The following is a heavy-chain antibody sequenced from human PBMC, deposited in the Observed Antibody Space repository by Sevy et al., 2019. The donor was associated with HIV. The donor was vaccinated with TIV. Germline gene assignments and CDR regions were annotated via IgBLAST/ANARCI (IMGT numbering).Heavy chain of an antibody. CDR3: ITYPRITTTGTGGFDP. V-gene: IGHV3-15*01. J-gene: IGHJ5*02. D-gene: IGHD6-13*01. CDR1: GFTFSDAW. CDR2: IKSKSDGGTV. Sequence: GGSLRLSCAASGFTFSDAWMGWVRQAAGKGLECVGRIKSKSDGGTVEHAAPVKDRFTISRDDSKDTLYLQMNSLKTEDTAVYFCITYPRITTTGTGGFDPWGQGTLVTVSS.